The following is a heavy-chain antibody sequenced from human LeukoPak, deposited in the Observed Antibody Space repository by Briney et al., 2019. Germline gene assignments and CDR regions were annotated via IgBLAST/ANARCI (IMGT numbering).Heavy chain of an antibody. CDR2: ITESGGTE. CDR3: ARDPQINAFDI. Sequence: SGGSLGLSCVGSAFTFSEYSMSWIRQAPGRELEWISSITESGGTEYYADSVKGRFSISRDNAKSALYLQMNSLRAEDTAVYYCARDPQINAFDIWGQGTMVTVSS. V-gene: IGHV3-11*04. CDR1: AFTFSEYS. J-gene: IGHJ3*02.